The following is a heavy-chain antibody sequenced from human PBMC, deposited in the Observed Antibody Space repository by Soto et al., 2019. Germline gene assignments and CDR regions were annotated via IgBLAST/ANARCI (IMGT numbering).Heavy chain of an antibody. Sequence: GGSLRLSCAASGFTFSSYSMNWVRQAPGKGLEWVSSISSSSSYIYYADSVKGRFTISRDNAKNSLYLQMNSLRAEDTAVYYCARDYCSGGSCYPLYYYYYYMDVWGKGTTVTVSS. CDR1: GFTFSSYS. D-gene: IGHD2-15*01. CDR3: ARDYCSGGSCYPLYYYYYYMDV. V-gene: IGHV3-21*01. CDR2: ISSSSSYI. J-gene: IGHJ6*03.